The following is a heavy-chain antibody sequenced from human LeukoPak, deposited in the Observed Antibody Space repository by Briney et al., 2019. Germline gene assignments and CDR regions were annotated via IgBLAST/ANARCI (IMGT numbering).Heavy chain of an antibody. Sequence: SETLSLTCTVSCGSISSYYWSWIRQPPGKGLEWIGYIYYSGSTNYNPSLKSRVTISVDTSKNQFSLKLSSVTAADTAVYYCARGWGSGPPGYWGQGTLVTVSS. CDR2: IYYSGST. CDR1: CGSISSYY. J-gene: IGHJ4*02. D-gene: IGHD7-27*01. V-gene: IGHV4-59*01. CDR3: ARGWGSGPPGY.